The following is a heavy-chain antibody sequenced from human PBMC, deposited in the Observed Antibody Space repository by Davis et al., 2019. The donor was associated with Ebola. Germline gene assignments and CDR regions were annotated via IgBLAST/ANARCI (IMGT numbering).Heavy chain of an antibody. D-gene: IGHD6-19*01. V-gene: IGHV1-69*05. CDR3: ARGPPQGPIAVAGKWFDY. CDR1: GGTFSSYA. Sequence: AASVKVSCKASGGTFSSYAISWVRQAPGQGLEWMGGIIPIFGTANYAQKFQGRVTMTRDTSTSTVYMELSSLRSEDTAVYYCARGPPQGPIAVAGKWFDYWGQGTLVTVSS. CDR2: IIPIFGTA. J-gene: IGHJ4*02.